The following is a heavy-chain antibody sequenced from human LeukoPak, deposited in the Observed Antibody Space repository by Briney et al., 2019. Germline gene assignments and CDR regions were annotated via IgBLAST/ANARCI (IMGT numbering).Heavy chain of an antibody. J-gene: IGHJ3*02. V-gene: IGHV3-30*18. D-gene: IGHD1-20*01. CDR1: GFTFSSYG. CDR3: AKDLTVDAFDI. CDR2: ISYDGSNK. Sequence: GGSLRLSCAASGFTFSSYGMHWVRQAPGKELEWVAVISYDGSNKYYADSVKGRFTISRDNYKNTLYLQMNSLRAEDTAVYYCAKDLTVDAFDIWGQGTMVTVSS.